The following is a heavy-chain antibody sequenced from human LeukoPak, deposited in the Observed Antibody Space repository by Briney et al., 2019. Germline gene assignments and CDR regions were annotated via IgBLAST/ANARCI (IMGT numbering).Heavy chain of an antibody. CDR2: IYYNGST. D-gene: IGHD2-15*01. CDR1: GGSLSSFY. Sequence: SETLSLTCAVSGGSLSSFYWSWIRQPPGKGLEWIGYIYYNGSTNYNPSLKSRVTISIDTSKNQFSLKLSSVTAADTAVYYCARVTVDIVVVVAATSFDYWGQGTLVTVSS. V-gene: IGHV4-59*12. J-gene: IGHJ4*02. CDR3: ARVTVDIVVVVAATSFDY.